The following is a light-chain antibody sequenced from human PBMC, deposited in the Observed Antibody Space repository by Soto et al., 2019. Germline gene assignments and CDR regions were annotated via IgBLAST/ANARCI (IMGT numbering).Light chain of an antibody. J-gene: IGKJ2*02. CDR2: DAS. V-gene: IGKV1-33*01. Sequence: DIPLTQSPSSVSASVGDRVTITCQASQDIKNYLIWYQQKPGKAPNLLIYDASTLGTGVSSRFSGSGSGTDFSFTITNLQPEDIATDFCQHYDSVPCTFGQGTRLEIK. CDR1: QDIKNY. CDR3: QHYDSVPCT.